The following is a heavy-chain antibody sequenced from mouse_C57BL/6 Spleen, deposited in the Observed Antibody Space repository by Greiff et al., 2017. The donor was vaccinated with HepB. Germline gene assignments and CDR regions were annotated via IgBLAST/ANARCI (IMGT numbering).Heavy chain of an antibody. CDR1: GFTFSSYA. Sequence: EVQGVESGEGLVKPGGSLKLSCAASGFTFSSYAMSWVRQTPEKRLEWVAYISSGGDYIYYADTVKGRFTISRDNARNTLYLQMSSLKSEDTAMYYCTREGPGAWFAYWGQGTLVTVSA. D-gene: IGHD3-3*01. V-gene: IGHV5-9-1*02. J-gene: IGHJ3*01. CDR2: ISSGGDYI. CDR3: TREGPGAWFAY.